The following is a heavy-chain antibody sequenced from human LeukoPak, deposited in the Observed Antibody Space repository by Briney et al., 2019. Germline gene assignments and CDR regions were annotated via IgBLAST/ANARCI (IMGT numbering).Heavy chain of an antibody. Sequence: PGGSLRLSCAASGFTFSSYAMSWVRQAPGKGLEWVSAISGSGGSTYYADSVKGRFTISRDNSKNTLYLQMNSLRAEDTAVYYCAKDRVTIFGVVIPTWFDPWGQGTLVTVSS. D-gene: IGHD3-3*01. V-gene: IGHV3-23*01. J-gene: IGHJ5*02. CDR2: ISGSGGST. CDR3: AKDRVTIFGVVIPTWFDP. CDR1: GFTFSSYA.